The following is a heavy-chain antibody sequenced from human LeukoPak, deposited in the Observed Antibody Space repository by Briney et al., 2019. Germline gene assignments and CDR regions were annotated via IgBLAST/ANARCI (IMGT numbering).Heavy chain of an antibody. J-gene: IGHJ3*02. V-gene: IGHV3-21*01. Sequence: PGGSLRLSCAASGFTFSSYSMNWVRQAPGKGLEWVSSISSSSSYIYYADSVKGRFTISRDNAKNSLYLQMNSLRAEDTAVYYCARAPSPYYDILTGQVGAFDIWGQGTMVTVSS. CDR3: ARAPSPYYDILTGQVGAFDI. CDR1: GFTFSSYS. D-gene: IGHD3-9*01. CDR2: ISSSSSYI.